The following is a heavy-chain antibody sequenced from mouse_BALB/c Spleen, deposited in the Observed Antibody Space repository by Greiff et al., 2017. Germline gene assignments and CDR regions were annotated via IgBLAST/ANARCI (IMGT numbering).Heavy chain of an antibody. CDR1: GFTFTDYY. CDR2: IRNKANGYTT. CDR3: ARANWDKYFDD. V-gene: IGHV7-3*02. J-gene: IGHJ1*01. D-gene: IGHD4-1*01. Sequence: DVMLVESGGGLVQPGGSLRLSCATSGFTFTDYYMSWVRQPPGKALEWLGFIRNKANGYTTEYSASVKGRFTISRDNSQSILYLQMNTLRAEDSATYYCARANWDKYFDDWGAGTTVTVSS.